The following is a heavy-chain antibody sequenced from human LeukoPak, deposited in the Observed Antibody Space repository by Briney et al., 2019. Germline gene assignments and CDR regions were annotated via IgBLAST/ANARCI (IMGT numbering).Heavy chain of an antibody. J-gene: IGHJ5*02. Sequence: PGGSLRLSCAASGFTFNSYWMSWVRQAPGKGLEWVANIKQDGSEKYYVDSVKGRFTISRDNAKNSLYLQINSLRAEDTAVYYCARPPAPHCSSTSCYGYFRFDPWGQETLVTVSS. CDR3: ARPPAPHCSSTSCYGYFRFDP. V-gene: IGHV3-7*01. D-gene: IGHD2-2*01. CDR1: GFTFNSYW. CDR2: IKQDGSEK.